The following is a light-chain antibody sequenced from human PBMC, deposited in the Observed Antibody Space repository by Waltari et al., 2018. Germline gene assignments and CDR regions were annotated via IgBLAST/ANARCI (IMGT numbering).Light chain of an antibody. CDR2: TAS. V-gene: IGKV1-27*01. CDR1: QGISNS. J-gene: IGKJ5*01. Sequence: DIQMTQSPSSLSTSVGDRVTITCRASQGISNSLAWYQQKPGKIPKLLIYTASTLQSGVPSRFSGSGSGTDFTLTISSLQPEDVATYYCQQYNSGPITFGPGTRLEIE. CDR3: QQYNSGPIT.